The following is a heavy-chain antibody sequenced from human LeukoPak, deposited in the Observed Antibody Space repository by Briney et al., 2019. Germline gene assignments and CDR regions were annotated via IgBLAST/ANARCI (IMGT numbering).Heavy chain of an antibody. V-gene: IGHV4-59*01. Sequence: SETLSLTCTVSGGSISSYYWSWIRQPPGKGLEWIGYIYYSGSTNYNPSLKSRVTISVDTSKNQFSLKLSSVTAADTAVYYCATDQDYGGDAFDIWGQGTMVTVSS. D-gene: IGHD4-17*01. CDR1: GGSISSYY. CDR3: ATDQDYGGDAFDI. CDR2: IYYSGST. J-gene: IGHJ3*02.